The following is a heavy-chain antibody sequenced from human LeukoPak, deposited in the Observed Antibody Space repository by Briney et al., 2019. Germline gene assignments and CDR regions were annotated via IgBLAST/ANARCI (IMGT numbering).Heavy chain of an antibody. Sequence: GASVKVSCKASGGTFSSYAISWVRQAPGQGLEWMGGIIPIFGTANYAQKFQGRVTITADESTSTAYMELSSLRSEDTAVHYCARYGEEYSYGFDYWGQGTLVTVSS. J-gene: IGHJ4*02. D-gene: IGHD5-18*01. CDR3: ARYGEEYSYGFDY. CDR2: IIPIFGTA. CDR1: GGTFSSYA. V-gene: IGHV1-69*13.